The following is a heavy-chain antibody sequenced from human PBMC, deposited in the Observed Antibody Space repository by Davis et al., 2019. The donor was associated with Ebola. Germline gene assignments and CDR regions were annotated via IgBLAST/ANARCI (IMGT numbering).Heavy chain of an antibody. V-gene: IGHV3-48*03. CDR1: GFTFSSYE. CDR2: ISSSGSTI. D-gene: IGHD3-10*01. J-gene: IGHJ4*02. CDR3: ARDSPTYGSGSGY. Sequence: PGGSLRLSCAASGFTFSSYEMNWVRQAPGKGLEWVSYISSSGSTIYYADSVKGRFTISRDNAKNSLYLQMNSLRAEDTAVYYCARDSPTYGSGSGYWGQGTLVTVSS.